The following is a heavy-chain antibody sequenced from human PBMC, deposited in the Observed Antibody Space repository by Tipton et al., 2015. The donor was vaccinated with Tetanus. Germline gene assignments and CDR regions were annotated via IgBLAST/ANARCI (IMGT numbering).Heavy chain of an antibody. V-gene: IGHV4-28*01. D-gene: IGHD2-21*01. CDR1: GYSISRSHW. J-gene: IGHJ2*01. Sequence: GLVKPSDTLSLTCAVSGYSISRSHWWAWIRQPPGKGLEWIGHIHNSGSTYYNPSLKSRVTVSVDTSKNQFSLTVNSVTDVDTAVYYCARVGIRWYFDIWGSGTLVTVSS. CDR3: ARVGIRWYFDI. CDR2: IHNSGST.